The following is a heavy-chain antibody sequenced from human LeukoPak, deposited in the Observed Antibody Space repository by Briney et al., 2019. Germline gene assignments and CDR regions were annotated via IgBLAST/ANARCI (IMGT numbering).Heavy chain of an antibody. J-gene: IGHJ6*02. Sequence: GASVKVSCKASGGTFSSYAINWVRQATGQGLEWMGWMNPNSGNTGYAQKFQGRVTMTRNTSISTAYMELSSLRSEDTAVYYCATRSGYYYYYYGMDVRGQGTTVTVSS. V-gene: IGHV1-8*02. CDR2: MNPNSGNT. CDR1: GGTFSSYA. CDR3: ATRSGYYYYYYGMDV. D-gene: IGHD3-22*01.